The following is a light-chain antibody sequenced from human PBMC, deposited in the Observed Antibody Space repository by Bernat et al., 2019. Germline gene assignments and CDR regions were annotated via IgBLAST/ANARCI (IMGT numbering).Light chain of an antibody. V-gene: IGKV1-39*01. J-gene: IGKJ2*01. Sequence: DIQMTQSPSSLSASVGDRVTITCRASQSISSYLNWYQQKPGKAPKLLIYAASSLQSGVPSRFSGSGSGTDFTLTISSLQPEDVATYYCQQSYSTPPEYTFGQATKLEIK. CDR3: QQSYSTPPEYT. CDR1: QSISSY. CDR2: AAS.